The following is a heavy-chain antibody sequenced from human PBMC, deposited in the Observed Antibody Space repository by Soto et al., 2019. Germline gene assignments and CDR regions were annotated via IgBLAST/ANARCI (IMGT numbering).Heavy chain of an antibody. CDR3: AGVLYYYGSGSRGDAFDI. Sequence: ASVKVSCKASGYTFTSYDINWVRQATGQGLEWMGWMNPNSGNTGYAQKFQGRVTMTRNTSISTAYMELSSLRSEDTAVYYCAGVLYYYGSGSRGDAFDIWGQGTMVTVSS. J-gene: IGHJ3*02. V-gene: IGHV1-8*01. D-gene: IGHD3-10*01. CDR1: GYTFTSYD. CDR2: MNPNSGNT.